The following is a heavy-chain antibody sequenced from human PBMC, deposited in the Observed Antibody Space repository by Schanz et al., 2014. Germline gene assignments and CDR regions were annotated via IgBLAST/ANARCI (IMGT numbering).Heavy chain of an antibody. J-gene: IGHJ6*02. V-gene: IGHV3-33*01. CDR3: ARDRTTMGESGFYYYGMDV. Sequence: QVHLVESGGGVVQPGRSLRLSCAASGFTFSSYGMHWVRQAPGRGLEWVALIWYDGSNKYYAESVKGRFTISRDNPKNTLYLQMNRLRAEDTAVYYCARDRTTMGESGFYYYGMDVWGQGTTATVSS. D-gene: IGHD4-17*01. CDR1: GFTFSSYG. CDR2: IWYDGSNK.